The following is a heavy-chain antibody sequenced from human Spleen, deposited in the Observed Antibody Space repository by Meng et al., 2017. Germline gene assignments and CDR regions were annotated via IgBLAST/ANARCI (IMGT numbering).Heavy chain of an antibody. D-gene: IGHD4-17*01. V-gene: IGHV3-15*01. J-gene: IGHJ4*02. CDR1: GFTFSNAW. Sequence: GESLKISCSASGFTFSNAWMNWVRQAPGKGLEWVGRIKSKADGGTTDFAAPVKGRFTISRDDSRNTLYLQLNGLKTEDTAVYYCTTDYGAYWGQGTLVPSPQ. CDR2: IKSKADGGTT. CDR3: TTDYGAY.